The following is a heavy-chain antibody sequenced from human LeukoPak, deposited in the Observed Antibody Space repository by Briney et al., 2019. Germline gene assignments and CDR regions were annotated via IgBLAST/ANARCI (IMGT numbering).Heavy chain of an antibody. D-gene: IGHD6-19*01. Sequence: SETLSLTCTVSGGSISSSSYYWGWIRQPPGKGPEWIGSIYYSGSTYYNPSLKSRVTISVDTSKTQFSLKLSSVTAADTAVYYCASRDQQWLVPDYWGQGTLVTVSS. CDR1: GGSISSSSYY. CDR2: IYYSGST. J-gene: IGHJ4*02. CDR3: ASRDQQWLVPDY. V-gene: IGHV4-39*01.